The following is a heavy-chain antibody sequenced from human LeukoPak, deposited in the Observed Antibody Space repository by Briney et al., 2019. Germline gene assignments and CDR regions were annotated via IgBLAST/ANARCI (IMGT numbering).Heavy chain of an antibody. CDR3: ARGQWLVTSSFDS. CDR1: GFTFSSYA. J-gene: IGHJ4*02. Sequence: GGSLRLSCAASGFTFSSYAMSWVRQPPGKGLEWVSAVSGSGGNTYYTDSVKDRFTISRDNSKNILFLQMSSLTAEDTALYYCARGQWLVTSSFDSWGQGTLVTVSS. CDR2: VSGSGGNT. D-gene: IGHD6-19*01. V-gene: IGHV3-23*01.